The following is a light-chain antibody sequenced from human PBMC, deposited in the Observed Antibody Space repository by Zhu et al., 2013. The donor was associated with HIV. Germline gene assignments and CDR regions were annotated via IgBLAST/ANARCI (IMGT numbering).Light chain of an antibody. CDR2: DVD. CDR1: SSDVGYYDH. Sequence: QSTLTQPRSVSGSPGQLVTISCNGSSSDVGYYDHVSWYQHRPGNAPKLIMYDVDLRPSGVPFRFSGSKSGKTASLTISGLLAEDEADYYCCSYAGAYRLIFGGGTKVTVL. J-gene: IGLJ2*01. V-gene: IGLV2-11*01. CDR3: CSYAGAYRLI.